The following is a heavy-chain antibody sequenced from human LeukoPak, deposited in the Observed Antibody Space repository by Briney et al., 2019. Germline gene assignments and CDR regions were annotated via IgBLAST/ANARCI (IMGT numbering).Heavy chain of an antibody. J-gene: IGHJ4*02. CDR3: ARDSWGTYGVIDY. V-gene: IGHV3-33*01. CDR2: IWYDGSNK. D-gene: IGHD3-16*01. Sequence: GGSLRLSCAASGFTFSSYGMHRVRQAPGKGLEWVAVIWYDGSNKYYADSVKGRFTISRDNSKNTLYLQMNSLRAEDTAVYYCARDSWGTYGVIDYWGQGTLVTVSS. CDR1: GFTFSSYG.